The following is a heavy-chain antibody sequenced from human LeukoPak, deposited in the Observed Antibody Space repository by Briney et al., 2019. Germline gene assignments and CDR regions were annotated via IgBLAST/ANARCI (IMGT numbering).Heavy chain of an antibody. CDR3: ASVKPNEHCGGDCYSSPFDP. D-gene: IGHD2-21*02. V-gene: IGHV3-21*01. Sequence: GGSLRLSCAASGFTFSSYSMNWVRQAPGKGLEWVSSISSSSSYIYYADSVKGRFTISRDNAKNSLYLQMNSLRAEDTAVYYCASVKPNEHCGGDCYSSPFDPWGQGTLVTVSS. CDR2: ISSSSSYI. J-gene: IGHJ5*02. CDR1: GFTFSSYS.